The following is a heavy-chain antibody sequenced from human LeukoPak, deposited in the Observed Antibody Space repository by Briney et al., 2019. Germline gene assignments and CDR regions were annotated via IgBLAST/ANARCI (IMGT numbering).Heavy chain of an antibody. CDR2: ISAYNGNT. V-gene: IGHV1-18*01. CDR3: ARAPYYDSSVNWFDP. CDR1: GYTFTSYG. Sequence: ASVKVSCKASGYTFTSYGISWVRQAPGQGLEWMGWISAYNGNTNYAQKLQGRVTMTTDTSTSTAYMGLRSLRSDDTAVYYCARAPYYDSSVNWFDPWGQGTLVTVSS. J-gene: IGHJ5*02. D-gene: IGHD3-22*01.